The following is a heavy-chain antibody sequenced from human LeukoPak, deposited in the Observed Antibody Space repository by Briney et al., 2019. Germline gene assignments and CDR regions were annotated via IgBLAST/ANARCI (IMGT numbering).Heavy chain of an antibody. V-gene: IGHV4-59*04. CDR1: GGSISSYY. CDR3: ARSGSSSWIDAFDI. D-gene: IGHD6-13*01. CDR2: IYYSGSI. J-gene: IGHJ3*02. Sequence: SETLSLTCTVSGGSISSYYWSWIRQPPGKGLEWIGYIYYSGSIYYNPSLKSRVTMSVDTSKDQFSLKLSSVTAVDTAVYYCARSGSSSWIDAFDIWGQGTMVTVSS.